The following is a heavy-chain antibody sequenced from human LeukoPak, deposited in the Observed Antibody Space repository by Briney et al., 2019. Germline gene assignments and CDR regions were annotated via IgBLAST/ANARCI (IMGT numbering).Heavy chain of an antibody. J-gene: IGHJ4*02. D-gene: IGHD6-13*01. CDR3: ARDRDTIPATDAGGDHFHY. CDR2: INPNSGGT. CDR1: GYTFTDYY. Sequence: ASVKVSCKASGYTFTDYYMHWVRQAPGQGLEWMGWINPNSGGTNYAQNFQGRVTMTRDTSISTAYMELSRLRSDDTAVYYCARDRDTIPATDAGGDHFHYWGQGTLVTVSS. V-gene: IGHV1-2*02.